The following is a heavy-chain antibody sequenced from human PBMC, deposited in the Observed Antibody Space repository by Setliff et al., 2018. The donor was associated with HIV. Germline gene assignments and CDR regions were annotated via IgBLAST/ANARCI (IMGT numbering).Heavy chain of an antibody. CDR1: GYTFTGYY. Sequence: SVKVSCKASGYTFTGYYMHWVRQAPGQGLEWMGGIIPIFGTANYAQKFQGRVTITTDESTSTAYMELSSLRSEDTAVYYCARAHALPGNYYYGMDVWGQGTTVTVSS. V-gene: IGHV1-69*05. CDR3: ARAHALPGNYYYGMDV. J-gene: IGHJ6*02. CDR2: IIPIFGTA.